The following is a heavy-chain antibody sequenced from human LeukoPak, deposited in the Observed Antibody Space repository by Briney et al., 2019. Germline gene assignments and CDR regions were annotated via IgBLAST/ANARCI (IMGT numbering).Heavy chain of an antibody. V-gene: IGHV4-34*01. CDR3: ARPHYGSGSLDS. CDR2: INHSGST. D-gene: IGHD3-10*01. Sequence: SETLSLTCAVYGGSFRGHYWTWIRQPPGKGLEWIGEINHSGSTTYNPSLNNRVTISVDTSKNQFSLKLTSVTAADTAVYYCARPHYGSGSLDSWGQGNLVTVSS. CDR1: GGSFRGHY. J-gene: IGHJ4*02.